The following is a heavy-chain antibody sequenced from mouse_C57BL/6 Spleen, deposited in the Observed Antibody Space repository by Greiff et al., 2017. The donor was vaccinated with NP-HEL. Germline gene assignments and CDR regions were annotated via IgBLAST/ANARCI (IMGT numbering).Heavy chain of an antibody. CDR3: ARAITTVGAPYFDV. CDR1: GFTFTDYW. D-gene: IGHD1-1*01. J-gene: IGHJ1*03. V-gene: IGHV1-61*01. CDR2: IYPSDSET. Sequence: QVQLQQSGAELVRPGSSVKLSCTASGFTFTDYWMDWVKQRPGQGLEWIGNIYPSDSETHYNQTFKGKATFTLDKSSNTAYLQLSSLTSEDSAAYDCARAITTVGAPYFDVWGTGTTVTVSS.